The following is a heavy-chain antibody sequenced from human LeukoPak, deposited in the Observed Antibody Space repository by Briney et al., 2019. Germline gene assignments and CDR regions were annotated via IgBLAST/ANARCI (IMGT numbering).Heavy chain of an antibody. CDR1: GYSFISYW. CDR2: IYPGDSDT. D-gene: IGHD6-13*01. CDR3: ARVNSSSWYELDY. J-gene: IGHJ4*02. V-gene: IGHV5-51*01. Sequence: GESLKISCKASGYSFISYWIGWVRQMPGKGLEWMGIIYPGDSDTRYSPSFQGQVTISADKSISTAYLQWSSLKASDTAMYYCARVNSSSWYELDYWGQGTLVTVSS.